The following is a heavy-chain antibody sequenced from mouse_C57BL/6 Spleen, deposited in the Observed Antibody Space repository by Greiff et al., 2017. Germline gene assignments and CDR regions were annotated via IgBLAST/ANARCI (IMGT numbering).Heavy chain of an antibody. CDR3: ARSFFITTVVGPTFDY. CDR2: INPNNGGT. V-gene: IGHV1-22*01. Sequence: VQLKESGPELVKPGASVKMSCKASGYTFTDYNMHWVKQSHGKSLEWIGYINPNNGGTSYNQKFKGKATLTVNKSSSTAYMELRSLTSEDSAVYYCARSFFITTVVGPTFDYWGQGTTLTVSS. CDR1: GYTFTDYN. J-gene: IGHJ2*01. D-gene: IGHD1-1*01.